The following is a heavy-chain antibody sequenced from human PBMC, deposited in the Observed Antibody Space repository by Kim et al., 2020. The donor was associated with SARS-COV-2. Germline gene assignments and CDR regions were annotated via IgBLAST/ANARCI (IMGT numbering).Heavy chain of an antibody. Sequence: SETLSLTCTVSGGSISSGGYYWSWIRQHPGKGLEWIGYIYYSGSTYYNPSLKSRVTISVDTSKNQFSLKLSPVTAADTAVYYCARAPGYCTGGVCHINWFDPWGQGTLVTVSS. CDR2: IYYSGST. CDR1: GGSISSGGYY. CDR3: ARAPGYCTGGVCHINWFDP. D-gene: IGHD2-8*02. J-gene: IGHJ5*02. V-gene: IGHV4-31*03.